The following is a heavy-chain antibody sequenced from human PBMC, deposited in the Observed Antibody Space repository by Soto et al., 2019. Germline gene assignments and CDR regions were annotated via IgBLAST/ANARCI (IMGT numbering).Heavy chain of an antibody. Sequence: SETLSLTCTVSGGSISSSSYYWGWIRQPPGKGLEWIGSIYYSGSTYYNPSLKSRVTISVDTSKNQFSLKLSSVTAADTAVYYCARPITMVRGVKDWFDPWGQGTLVTVSS. J-gene: IGHJ5*02. CDR3: ARPITMVRGVKDWFDP. CDR1: GGSISSSSYY. CDR2: IYYSGST. V-gene: IGHV4-39*01. D-gene: IGHD3-10*01.